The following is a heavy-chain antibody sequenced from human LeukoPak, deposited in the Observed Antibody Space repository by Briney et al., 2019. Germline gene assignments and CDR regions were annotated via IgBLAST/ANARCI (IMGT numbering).Heavy chain of an antibody. CDR3: ARDENYYYMDV. J-gene: IGHJ6*03. CDR2: INPNIDGT. V-gene: IGHV1-2*04. CDR1: RYTFTGYY. Sequence: ASVKVSCKASRYTFTGYYMHWVRQAPGQGVEWMGWINPNIDGTNYAQTFQGWVTMTRDTSISTAYMELSRLRSDDTAVYYCARDENYYYMDVWGKGTTVTVSS.